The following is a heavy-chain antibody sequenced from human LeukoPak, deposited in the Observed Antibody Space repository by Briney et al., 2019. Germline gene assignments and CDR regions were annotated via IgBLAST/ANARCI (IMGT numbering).Heavy chain of an antibody. V-gene: IGHV1-69*01. Sequence: SVKVSCKASGGTFSSYAISWVRQAPGQGLEWMGGIIPIFGTANYAQKFQGRVTITADESTSTAYMELSSLRSEDTAVYYCARCHGIVVVPAADDAFDIWGQGTMVTVSS. CDR1: GGTFSSYA. CDR2: IIPIFGTA. CDR3: ARCHGIVVVPAADDAFDI. J-gene: IGHJ3*02. D-gene: IGHD2-2*01.